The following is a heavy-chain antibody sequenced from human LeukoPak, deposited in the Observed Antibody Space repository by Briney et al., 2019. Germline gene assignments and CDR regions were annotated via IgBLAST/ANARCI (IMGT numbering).Heavy chain of an antibody. CDR1: GYTFTTYY. V-gene: IGHV1-46*01. D-gene: IGHD6-13*01. CDR2: INPSGGTT. Sequence: ASVKVSCKTSGYTFTTYYMHWVRQAPGQGLEWMGIINPSGGTTNYAQKFQGRVTMTRDTSTTTLYMELSSLRSEDTAVYHCARGRPGSSWSFDYWGQGTLVTVSP. J-gene: IGHJ4*02. CDR3: ARGRPGSSWSFDY.